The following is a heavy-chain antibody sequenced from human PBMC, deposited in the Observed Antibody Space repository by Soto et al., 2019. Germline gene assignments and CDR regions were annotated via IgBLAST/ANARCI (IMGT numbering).Heavy chain of an antibody. CDR3: AREASSGWSGGDDAFDI. Sequence: GGSLRLSCTASGFTFSDYAMSWVRQPLGKGLEWVSVISAGGSTYYADSVKGRFTISRDNSKNTLYLQMNSLRAEDTAVYYCAREASSGWSGGDDAFDIWGQGTMVTVSS. CDR2: ISAGGST. V-gene: IGHV3-23*01. J-gene: IGHJ3*02. CDR1: GFTFSDYA. D-gene: IGHD6-19*01.